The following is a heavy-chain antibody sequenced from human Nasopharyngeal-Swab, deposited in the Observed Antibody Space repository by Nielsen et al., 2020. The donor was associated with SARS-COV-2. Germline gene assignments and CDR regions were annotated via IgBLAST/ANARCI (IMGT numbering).Heavy chain of an antibody. V-gene: IGHV3-48*03. J-gene: IGHJ6*03. CDR2: ISSSGSTI. D-gene: IGHD1-1*01. CDR1: GFTFSSYE. Sequence: GESLKISCAASGFTFSSYEMNWVRQAPGKGLEWVSYISSSGSTIYYADSVKGRFTISRDNAKNSLYLQINSLRAEDTAVYYCARVTTAAGYYYYYMDVWGKGTTVTVSS. CDR3: ARVTTAAGYYYYYMDV.